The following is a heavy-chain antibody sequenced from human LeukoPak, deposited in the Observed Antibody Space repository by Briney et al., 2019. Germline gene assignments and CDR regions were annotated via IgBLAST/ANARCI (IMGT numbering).Heavy chain of an antibody. D-gene: IGHD4-17*01. J-gene: IGHJ5*02. CDR1: GGSISSGDYY. Sequence: SETLSLTCTVSGGSISSGDYYWSWIRQPPGKGLEWIGYIYYSGSTYYNPSLKSRVTMSVDTSKNQFSLKLSSVTAADTAVYYCARETLTTSRWFDPWGQGTLVTVSS. CDR2: IYYSGST. CDR3: ARETLTTSRWFDP. V-gene: IGHV4-30-4*01.